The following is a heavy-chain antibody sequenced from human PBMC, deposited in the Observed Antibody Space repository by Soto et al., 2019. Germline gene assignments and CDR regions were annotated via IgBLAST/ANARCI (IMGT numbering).Heavy chain of an antibody. CDR2: IYYSGST. CDR1: GGSISSGGYY. CDR3: ASDGIIMVRGEYYYYMDV. J-gene: IGHJ6*03. Sequence: SETLSLTCTVSGGSISSGGYYWSWIRQQPGKGQEWIGYIYYSGSTYYNKSLKSRVTISVDTSKKQFSLKLSSVTAAETAVNKCASDGIIMVRGEYYYYMDVWGKGTTVTVSS. V-gene: IGHV4-31*03. D-gene: IGHD3-10*01.